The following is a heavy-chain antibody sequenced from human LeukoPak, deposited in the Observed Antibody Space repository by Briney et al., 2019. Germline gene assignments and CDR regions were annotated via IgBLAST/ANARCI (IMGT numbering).Heavy chain of an antibody. CDR2: IYYSGST. CDR1: GGSISSSSYY. J-gene: IGHJ4*02. Sequence: PSETLSLTCTVSGGSISSSSYYWGWIRQPPGKGLEWIGSIYYSGSTYYNPSLKSRVTISVDTSKNQFSLKLSSVTAADTAVYYCASFPIAYSSSWYTPEYYFDYWGQGTLVTVSS. CDR3: ASFPIAYSSSWYTPEYYFDY. D-gene: IGHD6-13*01. V-gene: IGHV4-39*01.